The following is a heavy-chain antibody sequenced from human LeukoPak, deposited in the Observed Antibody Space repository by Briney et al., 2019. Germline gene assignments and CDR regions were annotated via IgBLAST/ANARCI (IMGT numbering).Heavy chain of an antibody. D-gene: IGHD3-22*01. Sequence: GASVKVSCKSSGYTFTSYDINWVRQATGQGLEGMGWMNPNSGNTGYAQKFQGRVTMTRNTSISTAYMELSSLRSEDTAVYYCARQYYYDSSGYHIYYYGMDVWGQGTTVTVSS. CDR2: MNPNSGNT. J-gene: IGHJ6*02. CDR3: ARQYYYDSSGYHIYYYGMDV. CDR1: GYTFTSYD. V-gene: IGHV1-8*01.